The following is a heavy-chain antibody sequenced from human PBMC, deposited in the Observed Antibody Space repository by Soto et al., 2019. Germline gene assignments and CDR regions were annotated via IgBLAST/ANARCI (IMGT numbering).Heavy chain of an antibody. CDR1: GFTFSSYG. CDR2: ISYDGSNK. J-gene: IGHJ4*02. CDR3: ALTVGPEYYFDY. V-gene: IGHV3-30*03. Sequence: GGSLRLSCAASGFTFSSYGMHWVRQAPGKGLEWVAVISYDGSNKYYADSVKGRFTISRDNSKNTLYLQMNSLRAEDTAVYYCALTVGPEYYFDYWGQGTLVTVSS. D-gene: IGHD4-17*01.